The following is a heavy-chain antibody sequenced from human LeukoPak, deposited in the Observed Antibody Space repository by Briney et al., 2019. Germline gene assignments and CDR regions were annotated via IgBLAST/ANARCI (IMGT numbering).Heavy chain of an antibody. CDR1: GGSLSSYY. D-gene: IGHD2-2*01. V-gene: IGHV4-59*08. CDR2: IYYSGST. Sequence: SETLSLTCTVSGGSLSSYYWSWIRQPPGKGLEGIGYIYYSGSTNYNPSLKSRVTISVDTSKNQFSLKLSSVTAADAAVYYCARRQLGYCSSTSCAPYYFDYWGQGTLVTVSS. CDR3: ARRQLGYCSSTSCAPYYFDY. J-gene: IGHJ4*02.